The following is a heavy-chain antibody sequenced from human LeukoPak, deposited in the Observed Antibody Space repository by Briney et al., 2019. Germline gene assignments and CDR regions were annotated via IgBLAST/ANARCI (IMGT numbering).Heavy chain of an antibody. J-gene: IGHJ4*02. CDR3: AKDRVAMIGYYFDC. CDR1: GFTFSSYA. CDR2: ISGSGGST. Sequence: GGYLRLYCAGSGFTFSSYAMSWVRQAPGKGLEWVSAISGSGGSTYYADSVKGRFTISRDNSKNTLYLQMNSLRAEDTAVYYCAKDRVAMIGYYFDCWGPGTLVTVSS. V-gene: IGHV3-23*01. D-gene: IGHD2-2*01.